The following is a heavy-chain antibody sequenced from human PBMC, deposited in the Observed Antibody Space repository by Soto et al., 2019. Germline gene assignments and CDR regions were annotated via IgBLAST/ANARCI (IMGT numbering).Heavy chain of an antibody. CDR1: GFTFSNYW. V-gene: IGHV3-74*01. CDR3: GRGSKDWRGIDC. J-gene: IGHJ4*02. D-gene: IGHD3-9*01. Sequence: EVQLVESGGGLVQPGGSLRLSCAASGFTFSNYWMNWVRQAPGEGPVWVSVIKGDGSNTDYADSVKGRFTISRDNAKNMMYLEMSGLRVEDTAVYYCGRGSKDWRGIDCWGQGTLVAASS. CDR2: IKGDGSNT.